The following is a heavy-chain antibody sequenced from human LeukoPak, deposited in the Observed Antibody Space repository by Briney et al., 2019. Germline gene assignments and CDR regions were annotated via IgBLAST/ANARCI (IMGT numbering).Heavy chain of an antibody. CDR2: ISSSSSYI. D-gene: IGHD2-2*01. CDR1: GFTFSSYS. V-gene: IGHV3-21*01. Sequence: PGGSLRLSCAASGFTFSSYSMNWVRQAPGKGLEWVSSISSSSSYIYYADSVKGRFTISRDNAKNSLYLQMNSLRAEDTAVYYCARVGKDIVVVPAATNFDYWGQGTLVTVSS. CDR3: ARVGKDIVVVPAATNFDY. J-gene: IGHJ4*02.